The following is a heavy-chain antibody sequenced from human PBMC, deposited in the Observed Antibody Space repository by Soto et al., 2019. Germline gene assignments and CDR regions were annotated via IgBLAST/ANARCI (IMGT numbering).Heavy chain of an antibody. CDR1: GDTFSFYS. CDR3: ASSYGSGYRAFDY. D-gene: IGHD3-10*01. Sequence: QVQLVQSGAEVSKPGSSVKVSCKASGDTFSFYSIHWVRQAPGLGLEWMGRINPILSMSNYAQRFQGRVTMTADKSTSTAYMKLCGLRSEDTAIYYCASSYGSGYRAFDYWGQGALVTVSS. J-gene: IGHJ4*02. CDR2: INPILSMS. V-gene: IGHV1-69*02.